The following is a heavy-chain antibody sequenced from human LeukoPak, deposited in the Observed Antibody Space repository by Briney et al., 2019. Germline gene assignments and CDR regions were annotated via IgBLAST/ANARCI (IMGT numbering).Heavy chain of an antibody. CDR3: AHRLKYGDYIYFDY. CDR1: GFSLSTRGVG. V-gene: IGHV2-5*02. J-gene: IGHJ4*02. D-gene: IGHD4-17*01. CDR2: IYWDDDK. Sequence: SGPTLVKPTPTLTLTFTFSGFSLSTRGVGVGWIRQPPGKALEWLALIYWDDDKRYSPSLKSRLTITKDTSKNQVVLTMTNMDPVDTATYYCAHRLKYGDYIYFDYWGQGTLVTVSS.